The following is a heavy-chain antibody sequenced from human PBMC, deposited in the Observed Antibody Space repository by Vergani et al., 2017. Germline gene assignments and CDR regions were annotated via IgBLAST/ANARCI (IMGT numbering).Heavy chain of an antibody. D-gene: IGHD2-2*01. CDR2: IYPGDSDT. CDR3: ARLDCSSTSCYRPDAFDI. J-gene: IGHJ3*02. V-gene: IGHV5-51*01. CDR1: GYSFTSYW. Sequence: EVQLVQSGAEVKKPGESLKISCKGSGYSFTSYWIGWVRQMPGKGLEWMGIIYPGDSDTRYSPSVQGQVTISADKSISTAYLQWSSLKASDTAMYDCARLDCSSTSCYRPDAFDIWGQGTMVAVSS.